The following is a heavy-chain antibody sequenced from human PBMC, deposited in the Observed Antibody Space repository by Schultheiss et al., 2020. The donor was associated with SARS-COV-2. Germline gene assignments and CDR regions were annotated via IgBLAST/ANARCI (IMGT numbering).Heavy chain of an antibody. CDR3: ARATYGDYFDY. Sequence: SETLSLTCTVSGGSISSGGYYWSWIRQPPGKGLEWIGYIYYSGSTYYNPSLKSRVTISVDKSKNQFSLKLSSVTAADTAVYYCARATYGDYFDYWGQGTLVTVSS. D-gene: IGHD4-17*01. CDR2: IYYSGST. J-gene: IGHJ4*02. CDR1: GGSISSGGYY. V-gene: IGHV4-30-4*01.